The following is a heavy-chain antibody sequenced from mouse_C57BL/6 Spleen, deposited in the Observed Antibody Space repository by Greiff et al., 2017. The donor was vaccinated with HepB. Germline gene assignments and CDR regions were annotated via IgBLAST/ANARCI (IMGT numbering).Heavy chain of an antibody. Sequence: QVQLQQPGAELVKPGASVKMSCKASGYTFTSYWITWVKQRPGQGLEWIGDIYPGSGSTNYNEKFKSKATLTVDTSSSTAYMQLSSLTSEDSAVYYCARSVGYSSGAFAYWGQGTLVTVSA. D-gene: IGHD3-2*02. J-gene: IGHJ3*01. V-gene: IGHV1-55*01. CDR1: GYTFTSYW. CDR2: IYPGSGST. CDR3: ARSVGYSSGAFAY.